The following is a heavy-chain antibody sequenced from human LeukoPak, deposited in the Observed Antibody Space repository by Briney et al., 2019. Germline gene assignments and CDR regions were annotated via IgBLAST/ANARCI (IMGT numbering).Heavy chain of an antibody. CDR1: GFTFSNYS. V-gene: IGHV3-7*01. CDR2: IKPDGSEK. Sequence: GGSLRLSCAASGFTFSNYSMNWVRQAPGKGLEWVANIKPDGSEKYYVDSVKGRFTISRDNAKNSLYLQMNSLRDEDTAVYYCARDGGSAWFFRYWGQGTLVTVSS. J-gene: IGHJ4*02. D-gene: IGHD6-19*01. CDR3: ARDGGSAWFFRY.